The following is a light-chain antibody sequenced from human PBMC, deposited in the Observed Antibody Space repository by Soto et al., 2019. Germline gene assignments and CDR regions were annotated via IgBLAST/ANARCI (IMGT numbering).Light chain of an antibody. CDR3: QQYGNSPIT. Sequence: VLTQSPGTQYLPRGERATISCRASERIYSAYFGWYQQKPGQAPRLLIYGTSSRATSIPDRFSGSGSGTDITLTISRLEPEDFAVYYCQQYGNSPITFGQGTRLEI. J-gene: IGKJ5*01. CDR2: GTS. V-gene: IGKV3-20*01. CDR1: ERIYSAY.